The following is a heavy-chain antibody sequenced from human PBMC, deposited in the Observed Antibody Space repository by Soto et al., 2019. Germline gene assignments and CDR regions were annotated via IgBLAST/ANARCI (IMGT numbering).Heavy chain of an antibody. V-gene: IGHV4-34*01. CDR2: INHSGST. CDR3: ARGFIKRGLRYFDWSDAFDI. CDR1: GGSFSGYY. Sequence: SETLSLTCAVYGGSFSGYYWSWIRQPPGKGLEWIGEINHSGSTNYNPSLKSRFTISVDTSKNQFSLKLSSGTAAVTDLYYCARGFIKRGLRYFDWSDAFDIWGQGTMVTVSS. J-gene: IGHJ3*02. D-gene: IGHD3-9*01.